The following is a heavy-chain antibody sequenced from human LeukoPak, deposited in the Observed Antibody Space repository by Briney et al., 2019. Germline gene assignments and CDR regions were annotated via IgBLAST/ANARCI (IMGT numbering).Heavy chain of an antibody. CDR3: ARGVGSGYTDY. J-gene: IGHJ4*02. CDR2: ISYSGNT. CDR1: GYSISSGYF. D-gene: IGHD3-22*01. Sequence: SETLSLTCSISGYSISSGYFWGWIRQPPGKGLEWIGFISYSGNTNYNPSLKSRVTISLDTSKNQFSLKLISVTAADTAVYYCARGVGSGYTDYWGQGALVTVSS. V-gene: IGHV4-61*01.